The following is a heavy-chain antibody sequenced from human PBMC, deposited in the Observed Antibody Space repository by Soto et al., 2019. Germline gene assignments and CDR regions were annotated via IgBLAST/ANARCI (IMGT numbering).Heavy chain of an antibody. D-gene: IGHD3-3*01. V-gene: IGHV1-8*01. J-gene: IGHJ6*03. Sequence: ASVKVSCKASGYTFTSYDINWVRQATGQGLEWMGWMNPNSGNTGYAQKFQGRVTMTRNTSISTAYMELSSLRSEDTAVYHCARAKVRFLEWTNYYYYMDVWGKGTTVTVSS. CDR2: MNPNSGNT. CDR3: ARAKVRFLEWTNYYYYMDV. CDR1: GYTFTSYD.